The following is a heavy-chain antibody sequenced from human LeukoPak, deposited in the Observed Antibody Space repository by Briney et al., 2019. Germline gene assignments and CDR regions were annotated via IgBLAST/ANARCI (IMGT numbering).Heavy chain of an antibody. D-gene: IGHD2-8*01. CDR3: ARDPEVVLMVYAPDAFDI. CDR1: GGTFSSYA. V-gene: IGHV7-4-1*02. J-gene: IGHJ3*02. CDR2: INTNTGNP. Sequence: ASVKLSCKASGGTFSSYAISWVRQAPGQGLEWMGWINTNTGNPTYAQGFTGRFVFSLDTSVSTAYLQISSLKAEDTAVYYCARDPEVVLMVYAPDAFDIWGQGTMVTVSS.